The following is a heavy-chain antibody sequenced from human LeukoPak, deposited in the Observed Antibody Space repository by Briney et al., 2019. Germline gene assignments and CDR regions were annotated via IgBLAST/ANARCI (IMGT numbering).Heavy chain of an antibody. CDR1: GFTFSTYW. D-gene: IGHD2-2*01. Sequence: GGSLRLSCAVSGFTFSTYWMSWVRQAPGKGLEWVANIRQDGGAPYYVDSVRGRFTISRDNAKNSLYLQMNSLRAEDTGVYYCATSSDAPANMWGQGTLVTVSS. J-gene: IGHJ4*02. CDR2: IRQDGGAP. CDR3: ATSSDAPANM. V-gene: IGHV3-7*01.